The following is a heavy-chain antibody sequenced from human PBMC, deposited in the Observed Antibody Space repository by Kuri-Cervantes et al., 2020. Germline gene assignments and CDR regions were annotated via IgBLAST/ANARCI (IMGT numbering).Heavy chain of an antibody. V-gene: IGHV3-33*01. J-gene: IGHJ3*02. D-gene: IGHD5-18*01. CDR3: AREADTAMAHDAFDI. CDR2: IWYDGSNK. Sequence: SCKASGYTFTGYYMHWVRQAPGKGLEWVAVIWYDGSNKYYADSVKGRFTISRDNSKNTLYLQMNSLRAEDTAVYYCAREADTAMAHDAFDIWGQGTMVTVSS. CDR1: GYTFTGYY.